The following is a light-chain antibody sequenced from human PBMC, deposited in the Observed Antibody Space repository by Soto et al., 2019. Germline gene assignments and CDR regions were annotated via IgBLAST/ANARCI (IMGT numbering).Light chain of an antibody. V-gene: IGKV3-11*01. CDR2: DAS. J-gene: IGKJ5*01. Sequence: IVLTQSPATLSLWPGETAILSCRASQTVSSYLSWYQHKPGQAPRLLIYDASKRAPGIPARFSGSGSGTDITLTISSLDPEDFAVYYYQQRSTSTTFGQGTRLEIE. CDR1: QTVSSY. CDR3: QQRSTSTT.